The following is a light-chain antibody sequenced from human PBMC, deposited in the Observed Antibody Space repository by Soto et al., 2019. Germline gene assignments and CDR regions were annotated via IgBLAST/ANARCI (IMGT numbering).Light chain of an antibody. Sequence: QSVLTQPPSAAGSPGQSVTISCTGTSTDVGGYNYVSWYQQYPGKAPKLIIYEVNNRPSGVSNRFSGSNSDNTASLTISGLQAEDEADYYCSLYTTSSTPSYVFGTGTKVTAL. CDR1: STDVGGYNY. J-gene: IGLJ1*01. CDR3: SLYTTSSTPSYV. CDR2: EVN. V-gene: IGLV2-14*01.